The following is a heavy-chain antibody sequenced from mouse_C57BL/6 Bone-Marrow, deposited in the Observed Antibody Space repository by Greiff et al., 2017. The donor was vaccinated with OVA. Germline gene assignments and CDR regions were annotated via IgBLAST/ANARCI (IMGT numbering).Heavy chain of an antibody. D-gene: IGHD2-3*01. CDR3: ARYTYDLDY. V-gene: IGHV7-3*01. CDR1: GFTFTDYY. Sequence: EVKLVESGGGLVQPGGSLSLSCAASGFTFTDYYMSWVRPPPGKALAWLGFIRNKANGYTTEDSASGKGRFTISRDNSQSILYLQMNALRAEDSATYYCARYTYDLDYWGQGTTLTVSA. J-gene: IGHJ2*01. CDR2: IRNKANGYTT.